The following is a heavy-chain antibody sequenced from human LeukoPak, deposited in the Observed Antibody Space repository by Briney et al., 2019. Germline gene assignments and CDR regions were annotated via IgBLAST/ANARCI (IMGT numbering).Heavy chain of an antibody. CDR2: IYYSGST. CDR1: GGFISSYY. D-gene: IGHD4-17*01. CDR3: ARLHGDLRLDY. J-gene: IGHJ4*02. V-gene: IGHV4-59*08. Sequence: PSETLSLTCTVSGGFISSYYWSWIRQPPGKGLEWIGYIYYSGSTNYNPSLKSRVTISVDTSKNQFSLKLSSVTAADTAVYYCARLHGDLRLDYWGQGTLITVSS.